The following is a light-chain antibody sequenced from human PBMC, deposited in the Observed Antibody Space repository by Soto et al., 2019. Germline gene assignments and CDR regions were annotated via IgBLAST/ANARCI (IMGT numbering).Light chain of an antibody. Sequence: QAVVTQSPSASASLGASVRLTCTLSSGHSRYDIAWHQQQPEKGPRYLMKLTSDGRHTKGDGIPDRFSGSSSGAERYLTISSLQSEDEADYYCQTWGTGIQVFGGGTKLTVL. CDR2: LTSDGRH. CDR1: SGHSRYD. CDR3: QTWGTGIQV. V-gene: IGLV4-69*01. J-gene: IGLJ3*02.